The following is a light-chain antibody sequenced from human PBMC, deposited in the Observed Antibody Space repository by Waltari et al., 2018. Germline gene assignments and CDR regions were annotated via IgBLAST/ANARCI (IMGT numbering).Light chain of an antibody. CDR3: GTWDSSLSGAV. J-gene: IGLJ7*01. V-gene: IGLV1-51*02. Sequence: QSVLTQPPSVSAAPGQRVTISCSGGSPNIGTNYVSCYRQFPGTAPKLPIDEDNERPSGVPGRFSGSKSGTSATLDITGLQAGDEADYYCGTWDSSLSGAVFGGGTHLTVL. CDR2: EDN. CDR1: SPNIGTNY.